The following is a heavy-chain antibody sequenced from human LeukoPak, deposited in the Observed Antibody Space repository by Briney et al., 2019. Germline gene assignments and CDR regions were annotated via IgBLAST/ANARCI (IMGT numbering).Heavy chain of an antibody. CDR1: GGSFSGYY. CDR3: ARVVAARRFDY. V-gene: IGHV4-34*01. J-gene: IGHJ4*02. D-gene: IGHD6-6*01. CDR2: INHSGST. Sequence: SETLSLTCAVYGGSFSGYYWSWIRQPPGKGLEWIGEINHSGSTNYNPSRKSRVTISVDTSKNQFSLKLSSVTAADTAVYYCARVVAARRFDYWGQGTLVTVSS.